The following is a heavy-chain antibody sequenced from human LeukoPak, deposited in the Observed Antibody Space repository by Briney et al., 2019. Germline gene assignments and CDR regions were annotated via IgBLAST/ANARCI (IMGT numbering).Heavy chain of an antibody. CDR3: ARDISSWYGGDWYFDL. CDR1: GFTFSRYW. D-gene: IGHD6-13*01. Sequence: GGSLRLSCAASGFTFSRYWMHWVRQAPGKGLVWVSRINTDGSTTSYADSVKGRFTISRDNAKNSLYLQMNSLRAEDTALYYCARDISSWYGGDWYFDLWGRGTLVTVSS. V-gene: IGHV3-74*01. CDR2: INTDGSTT. J-gene: IGHJ2*01.